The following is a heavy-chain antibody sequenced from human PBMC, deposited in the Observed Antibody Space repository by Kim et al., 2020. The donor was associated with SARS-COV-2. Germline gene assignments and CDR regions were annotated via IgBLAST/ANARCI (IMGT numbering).Heavy chain of an antibody. Sequence: SETLSLTCAVYGGSFSGYYWSWIRQPPGKGLEWIGEINHSGNTNYNPSLKSRVTISVDTSKNQFSLKLSSVTAADTAVYYCARGRRIAAAGTGSWYFDLWGRGTLVTVSS. D-gene: IGHD6-13*01. CDR1: GGSFSGYY. V-gene: IGHV4-34*01. CDR3: ARGRRIAAAGTGSWYFDL. J-gene: IGHJ2*01. CDR2: INHSGNT.